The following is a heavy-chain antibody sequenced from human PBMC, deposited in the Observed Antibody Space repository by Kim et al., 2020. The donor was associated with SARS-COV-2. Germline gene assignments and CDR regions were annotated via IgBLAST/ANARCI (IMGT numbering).Heavy chain of an antibody. V-gene: IGHV3-7*04. D-gene: IGHD2-15*01. CDR3: AGDGITSVVIHLDY. Sequence: VDSVKGRFTISRDNAKNSLYLQMNSLRAEGAAVYYCAGDGITSVVIHLDYWGQGTLVTVSS. J-gene: IGHJ4*02.